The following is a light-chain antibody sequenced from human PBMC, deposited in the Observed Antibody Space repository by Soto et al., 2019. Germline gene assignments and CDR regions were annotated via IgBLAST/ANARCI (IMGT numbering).Light chain of an antibody. J-gene: IGKJ3*01. CDR2: DAS. CDR1: QSIGRW. Sequence: DIPMTQSPSTLSASVGDRVTITCRASQSIGRWLAWYQQKPGKAPNLLIYDASSLESGVPSRFSGRGSGTEFTLTITTLQPDDFATYYCQQYETSPTFGPGTKVDIK. V-gene: IGKV1-5*01. CDR3: QQYETSPT.